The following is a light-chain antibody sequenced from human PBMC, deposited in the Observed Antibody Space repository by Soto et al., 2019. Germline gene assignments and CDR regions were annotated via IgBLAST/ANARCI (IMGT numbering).Light chain of an antibody. Sequence: MLTQSPGTLSVSPGERATLSCRASQSVTINVAWYQQIPGQAPRLLIYGASTRATGVPARFSGSGSGTDFTLTISSLEPEDFAVYYCQQRNNWPPVTFGGGTKVDIK. CDR1: QSVTIN. CDR2: GAS. J-gene: IGKJ4*01. CDR3: QQRNNWPPVT. V-gene: IGKV3-15*01.